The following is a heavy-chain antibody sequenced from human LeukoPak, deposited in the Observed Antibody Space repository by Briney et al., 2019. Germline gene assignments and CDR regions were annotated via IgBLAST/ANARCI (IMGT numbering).Heavy chain of an antibody. J-gene: IGHJ5*02. CDR1: GGSFSGYY. CDR3: AREGSYSSSWYIGSRFDP. CDR2: INHSGST. D-gene: IGHD6-13*01. V-gene: IGHV4-34*01. Sequence: PSETLSLTCAVYGGSFSGYYWSWIRQPPGKGLEWIGEINHSGSTNYNPSLKSRVTISVDTSKNQFSLKLSSVTAADTAVYYCAREGSYSSSWYIGSRFDPWGQGTLVTVSS.